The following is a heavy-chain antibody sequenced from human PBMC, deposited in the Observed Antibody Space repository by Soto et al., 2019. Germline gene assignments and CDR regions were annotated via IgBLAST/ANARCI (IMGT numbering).Heavy chain of an antibody. J-gene: IGHJ4*01. Sequence: PGGSLRLSFAASGFTFSNSWMSWVRQAPGKVLELVGRIKSKTDGGTTDYAAPVKGRFTISRDDSKNTLYLQMNSLKTEDTAVYHCTTDEIGGYSYVFLGYWGDGTLDTVSS. D-gene: IGHD5-18*01. CDR1: GFTFSNSW. CDR3: TTDEIGGYSYVFLGY. V-gene: IGHV3-15*01. CDR2: IKSKTDGGTT.